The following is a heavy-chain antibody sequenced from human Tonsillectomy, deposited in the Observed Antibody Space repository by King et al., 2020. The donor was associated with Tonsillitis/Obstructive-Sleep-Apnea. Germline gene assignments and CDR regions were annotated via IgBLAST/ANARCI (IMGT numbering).Heavy chain of an antibody. CDR2: IYYSGST. D-gene: IGHD2-8*01. CDR1: GGSISSYY. CDR3: ARPGLVYAMGYSYS. J-gene: IGHJ4*02. Sequence: QLQESGPGLVKPSETLSLTCTVSGGSISSYYWSWIRQPPGKGLEWFGYIYYSGSTNYNPSLKSRVTISVDKSKNQFSLKLRSVTAANTAVYHRARPGLVYAMGYSYSWGPGTLVTASS. V-gene: IGHV4-59*08.